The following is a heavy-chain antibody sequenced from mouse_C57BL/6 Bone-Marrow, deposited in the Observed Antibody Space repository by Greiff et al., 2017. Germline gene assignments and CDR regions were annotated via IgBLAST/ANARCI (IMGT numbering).Heavy chain of an antibody. CDR3: ARSGPLGRSFDY. Sequence: VQLQQPGAELVKPGASVKLSCKASGYTFTSYWMHWVKQRPGQGLEWIGMIHPNSGSTNYNEKFKSKATLTVDTSSNTAYMQLSSLTSEDSAVFYCARSGPLGRSFDYWGQGTTLTVSS. D-gene: IGHD4-1*01. CDR1: GYTFTSYW. J-gene: IGHJ2*01. CDR2: IHPNSGST. V-gene: IGHV1-64*01.